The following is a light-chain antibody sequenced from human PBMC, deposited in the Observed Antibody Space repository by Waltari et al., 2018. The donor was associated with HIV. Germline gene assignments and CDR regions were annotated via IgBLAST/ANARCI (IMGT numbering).Light chain of an antibody. J-gene: IGKJ2*03. CDR1: QGISTY. V-gene: IGKV1-8*01. CDR3: QQYYSHPPLYS. CDR2: SAS. Sequence: AIRLTESPSSISASTGDRVNITCRASQGISTYLAWYQLKPGKAPKLLIYSASTLQSGVPSRFSGTGSGTDFTLTISCLQSEDFATYYCQQYYSHPPLYSFGQGIELGIK.